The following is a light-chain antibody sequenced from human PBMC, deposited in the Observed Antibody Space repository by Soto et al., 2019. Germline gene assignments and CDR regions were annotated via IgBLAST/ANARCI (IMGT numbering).Light chain of an antibody. Sequence: EIVFTESPPTLSLSPGERATLSCRASQSVSSYLAWYQQKPGQAPRLLIYDASNRATGIPARFSGSGSGTEFTLTISSLQSEDFAVYYCQQYNNWPPITFGQGTRLEIK. V-gene: IGKV3-11*01. CDR3: QQYNNWPPIT. J-gene: IGKJ5*01. CDR2: DAS. CDR1: QSVSSY.